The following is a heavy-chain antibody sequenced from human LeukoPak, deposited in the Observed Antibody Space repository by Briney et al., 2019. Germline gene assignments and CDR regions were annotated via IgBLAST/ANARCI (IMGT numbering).Heavy chain of an antibody. D-gene: IGHD2-2*01. V-gene: IGHV3-33*01. Sequence: GGSLRLSCAASGFTFSSYDIRWVPQAPGKGLEWVAVVWYDGTNKYYADSMKGRFTISRDNSKNTMYLQMNSLRVEDTAVYYCARSVVPAAISPFDYWGQGTLVTVSS. CDR2: VWYDGTNK. CDR3: ARSVVPAAISPFDY. J-gene: IGHJ4*02. CDR1: GFTFSSYD.